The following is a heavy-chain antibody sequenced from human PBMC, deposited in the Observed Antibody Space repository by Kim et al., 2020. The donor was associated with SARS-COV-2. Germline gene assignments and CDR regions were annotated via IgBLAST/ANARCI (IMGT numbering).Heavy chain of an antibody. J-gene: IGHJ4*02. CDR1: GGSISSSSYY. V-gene: IGHV4-39*01. Sequence: SETLSLTCTVSGGSISSSSYYWGWIRQPPGKGLEWIGSIYYSGSTYYNPSLKSRVTISVDTSKNQFSLKLSSVTAADTAVYYCATLSVRGVTYYFDYWGQGTLVTVSS. CDR2: IYYSGST. CDR3: ATLSVRGVTYYFDY. D-gene: IGHD3-10*01.